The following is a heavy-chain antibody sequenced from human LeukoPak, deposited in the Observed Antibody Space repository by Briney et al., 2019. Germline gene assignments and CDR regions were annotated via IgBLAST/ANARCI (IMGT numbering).Heavy chain of an antibody. Sequence: FCRAPGCTRRRCRSRWVPQAPGKGLEWVSYISSSGSTIYYADSVKGRFTISRDNAKNSLYLQMNSLRAEDTAVYCCAIVQAGYFDYWGQGTLVTVSS. CDR2: ISSSGSTI. D-gene: IGHD6-19*01. V-gene: IGHV3-48*03. J-gene: IGHJ4*02. CDR3: AIVQAGYFDY. CDR1: GCTRRRCR.